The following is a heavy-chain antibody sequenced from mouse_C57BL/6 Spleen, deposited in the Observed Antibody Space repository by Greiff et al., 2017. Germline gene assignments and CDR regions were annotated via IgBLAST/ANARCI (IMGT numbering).Heavy chain of an antibody. CDR2: ISDGGSYT. CDR3: AREALYDGYFDY. Sequence: EVKVEESGGGLVKPGGSLKLSCAASGFTFSSYAMSWVRQTPEKRLEWVATISDGGSYTYYPDNVKGRFTISRDNAKNNLYLQMSHLESEDTAMYYCAREALYDGYFDYWGQGTTLTVSS. D-gene: IGHD2-3*01. CDR1: GFTFSSYA. J-gene: IGHJ2*01. V-gene: IGHV5-4*01.